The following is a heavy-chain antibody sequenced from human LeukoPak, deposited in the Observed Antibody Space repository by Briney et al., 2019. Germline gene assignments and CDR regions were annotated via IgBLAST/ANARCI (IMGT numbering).Heavy chain of an antibody. CDR1: GGTFSSYS. D-gene: IGHD1-7*01. J-gene: IGHJ3*02. V-gene: IGHV1-69*05. CDR3: AREDGGGAETTDAFDI. CDR2: IIPIFGTA. Sequence: SVKVSCKASGGTFSSYSISWVRQAPGQGLEWMGRIIPIFGTANYAQKFQGRVTITTDESTSTAYMELSSLRSEDTAVYYCAREDGGGAETTDAFDIWGQGTMVTVSS.